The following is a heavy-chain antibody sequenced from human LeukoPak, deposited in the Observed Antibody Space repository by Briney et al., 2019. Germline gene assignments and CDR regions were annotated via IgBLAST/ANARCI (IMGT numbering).Heavy chain of an antibody. J-gene: IGHJ4*02. V-gene: IGHV3-23*01. CDR1: GFTFSSYA. Sequence: PGGSLRLSCAASGFTFSSYAMSWVRQAPGKGLEWVSAISGSGGSTYYADSVKGRFTISRDNSKNTLYLQMNSLRAEDTAVYYGAKDPPIAAAGSYFDYWGREPWSPSPQ. CDR3: AKDPPIAAAGSYFDY. D-gene: IGHD6-13*01. CDR2: ISGSGGST.